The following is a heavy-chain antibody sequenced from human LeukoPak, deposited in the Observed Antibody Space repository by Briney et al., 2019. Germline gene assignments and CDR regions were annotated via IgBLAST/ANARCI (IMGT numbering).Heavy chain of an antibody. CDR1: GYTFTSYY. CDR3: ARDLCSTSCYTNAFDI. V-gene: IGHV1-46*03. CDR2: INPSGGST. D-gene: IGHD2-2*02. Sequence: ASVKVSCKASGYTFTSYYMHWVRQAPGQGLEWVGIINPSGGSTSYAQKFQGRVTMTRDTSTSTVYMELSSLRSEDTAVYYCARDLCSTSCYTNAFDIWGQGTMVTVSS. J-gene: IGHJ3*02.